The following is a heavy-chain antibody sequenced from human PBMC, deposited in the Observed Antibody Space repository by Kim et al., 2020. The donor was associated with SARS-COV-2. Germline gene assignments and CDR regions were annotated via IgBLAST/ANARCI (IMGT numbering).Heavy chain of an antibody. CDR2: ISYDGSNK. CDR3: AREGCGSCDTYYYYGMDV. J-gene: IGHJ6*02. D-gene: IGHD2-15*01. V-gene: IGHV3-33*05. CDR1: GFTFSSYG. Sequence: GGSLRLSCAASGFTFSSYGMHWVRQAPGKGLEWVAVISYDGSNKYYADSVKGRFTISRDNSKNTLYLQMNSLRAEDTAVYYCAREGCGSCDTYYYYGMDVWGQGTTVTVSS.